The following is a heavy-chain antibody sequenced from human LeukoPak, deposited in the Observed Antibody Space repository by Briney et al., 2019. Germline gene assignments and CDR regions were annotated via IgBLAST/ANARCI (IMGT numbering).Heavy chain of an antibody. J-gene: IGHJ4*02. V-gene: IGHV3-23*01. CDR3: AKDVAAAGTYYFDY. CDR2: ISGSGGST. Sequence: GGSLRLSCAASGFTFSSYAMGWVRQAPGKGLEWVSAISGSGGSTYYADSVKGRFTISRDNSKDTLYLQMNSLRAEDTAVYYCAKDVAAAGTYYFDYWGQGTLVTVSS. CDR1: GFTFSSYA. D-gene: IGHD6-13*01.